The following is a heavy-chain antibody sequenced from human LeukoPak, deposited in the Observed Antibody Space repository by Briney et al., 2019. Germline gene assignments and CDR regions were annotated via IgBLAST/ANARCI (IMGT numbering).Heavy chain of an antibody. CDR2: INHSGST. V-gene: IGHV4-34*01. D-gene: IGHD3-16*01. CDR3: ARDYASEYMDV. CDR1: GGSFSGYY. Sequence: PSETLSLTCAVYGGSFSGYYWSWIRQPPGKGLEWIGEINHSGSTNYNPSLKSRVTISVDTSKHQFSLKLSSVTAADTAVYYCARDYASEYMDVWGKGTTVTVSS. J-gene: IGHJ6*03.